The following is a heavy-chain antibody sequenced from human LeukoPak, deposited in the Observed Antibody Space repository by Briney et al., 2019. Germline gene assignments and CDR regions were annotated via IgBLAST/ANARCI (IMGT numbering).Heavy chain of an antibody. D-gene: IGHD4-17*01. CDR2: INPNSGGT. CDR1: GYTFTGYY. V-gene: IGHV1-2*02. J-gene: IGHJ4*02. CDR3: ARQPDYGDFALPDY. Sequence: ASVTVSCKASGYTFTGYYIHWVRQAPAQGLEWMGRINPNSGGTSYAQKFQGRVTVTRDTSITTAYMELSRLRSDDPAVYYCARQPDYGDFALPDYWGQGTLVTVSS.